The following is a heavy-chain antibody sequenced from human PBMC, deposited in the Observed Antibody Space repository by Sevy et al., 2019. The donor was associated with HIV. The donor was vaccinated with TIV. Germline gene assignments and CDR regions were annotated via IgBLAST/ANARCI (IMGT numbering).Heavy chain of an antibody. J-gene: IGHJ4*02. CDR1: GFTFSDHY. Sequence: GGSLRLSCAASGFTFSDHYMSWIRQAPGKGLEWVSYISSSGSSIYYTDSVKGRFTISRDNAKNSLFLQMNSLRAEDTAVYYCAKDSAYYDSSGYHMETGGNFDYWGQGTLVTVSS. CDR3: AKDSAYYDSSGYHMETGGNFDY. V-gene: IGHV3-11*01. D-gene: IGHD3-22*01. CDR2: ISSSGSSI.